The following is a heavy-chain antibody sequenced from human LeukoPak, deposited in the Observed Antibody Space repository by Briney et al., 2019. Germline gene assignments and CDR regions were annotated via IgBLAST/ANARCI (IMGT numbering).Heavy chain of an antibody. CDR1: GYTFTSYY. J-gene: IGHJ4*02. D-gene: IGHD3-10*01. V-gene: IGHV1-46*01. Sequence: ASVKVSCKASGYTFTSYYMHWVRQAPGQGLEWMGIINPSGGSTSYAQKFQGRVTMTRDTSTSIVYMELSSLRSEDTAVYYCARPESLLWFGELSGGLDYWGQGTLVTVSS. CDR2: INPSGGST. CDR3: ARPESLLWFGELSGGLDY.